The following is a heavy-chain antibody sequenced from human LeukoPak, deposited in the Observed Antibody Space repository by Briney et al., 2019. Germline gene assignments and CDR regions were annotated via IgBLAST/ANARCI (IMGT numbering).Heavy chain of an antibody. V-gene: IGHV1-8*01. J-gene: IGHJ4*02. CDR1: GYTFTSYD. D-gene: IGHD3-9*01. Sequence: ASVKVSCKASGYTFTSYDIYWVRQATGQGLEWMGWRNPISGNTGYAQKFQSRVTMTRNTSISTAYMELSSLRSENTAVYYCARGQLRYFDWLPSAWGQGTLVTVSS. CDR3: ARGQLRYFDWLPSA. CDR2: RNPISGNT.